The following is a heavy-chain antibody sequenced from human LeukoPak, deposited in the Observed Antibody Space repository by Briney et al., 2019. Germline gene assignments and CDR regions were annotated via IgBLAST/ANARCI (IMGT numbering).Heavy chain of an antibody. CDR1: GSTFSSYA. CDR2: IIPIFGTA. Sequence: GASVKVSCKASGSTFSSYAISWVRQAPGQGLEWMGGIIPIFGTANYAQKFQGRVTITADKSTSTAYMELSSLRSEDTAVYYCARGLDYYDSSGYYSFDYWGQGTLVTVSS. J-gene: IGHJ4*02. D-gene: IGHD3-22*01. V-gene: IGHV1-69*06. CDR3: ARGLDYYDSSGYYSFDY.